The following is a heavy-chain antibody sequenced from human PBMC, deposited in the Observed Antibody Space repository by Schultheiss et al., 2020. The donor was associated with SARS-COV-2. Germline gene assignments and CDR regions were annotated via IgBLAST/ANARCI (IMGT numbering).Heavy chain of an antibody. V-gene: IGHV4-38-2*02. CDR1: RYSISSNYY. D-gene: IGHD1-26*01. Sequence: SETLSLTCAVSRYSISSNYYWGWIRQPPGKGLEWIGSISHSGSTYYNPSLKSRVTISVDTSKNQFSLKLSSVTAADTAVYYCARDSSMWELPVGPFDYWGQGTLVTVSS. CDR2: ISHSGST. CDR3: ARDSSMWELPVGPFDY. J-gene: IGHJ4*02.